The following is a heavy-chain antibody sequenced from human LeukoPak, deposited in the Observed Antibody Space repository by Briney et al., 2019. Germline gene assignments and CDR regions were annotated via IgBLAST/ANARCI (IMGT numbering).Heavy chain of an antibody. V-gene: IGHV3-21*01. J-gene: IGHJ4*02. CDR2: ISSSSTYI. D-gene: IGHD3-10*01. CDR3: ARAHRLWQSDY. CDR1: GFTFSSYT. Sequence: PGGSLRLSCAASGFTFSSYTMNWVRQAPGKGLEWVSSISSSSTYIYHADSVKGRFTISRDNAKNSLSLQMNSLRAEDTAVYYCARAHRLWQSDYWGQGTLVTVSS.